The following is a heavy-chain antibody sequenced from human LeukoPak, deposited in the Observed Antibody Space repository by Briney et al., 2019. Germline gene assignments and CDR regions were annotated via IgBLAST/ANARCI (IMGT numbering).Heavy chain of an antibody. Sequence: SETLSLTCTVSGGSISSYYWSWIRQPPGKGLEWIGYIYYSGSTNYNPSLKSRVTISVDTSKNQFSLKLSSMTAADTAVYYCAREIAVADKGGNYFDYWGQGTLVTVSS. CDR3: AREIAVADKGGNYFDY. CDR2: IYYSGST. CDR1: GGSISSYY. D-gene: IGHD6-19*01. V-gene: IGHV4-59*01. J-gene: IGHJ4*02.